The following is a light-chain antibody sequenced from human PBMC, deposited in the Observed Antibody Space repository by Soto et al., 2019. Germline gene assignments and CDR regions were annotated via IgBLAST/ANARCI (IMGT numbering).Light chain of an antibody. J-gene: IGLJ1*01. Sequence: ALTQPAAVSGSPGQSITICCTGTSSDVGGYNYVSWYQHHPGKAPKLMIYDVSNRPSGVSNRFSGSKSGNTASLTISGLQPEDEADYYCSSYTTSNTRQIVFGTGTKVTVL. CDR1: SSDVGGYNY. V-gene: IGLV2-14*03. CDR2: DVS. CDR3: SSYTTSNTRQIV.